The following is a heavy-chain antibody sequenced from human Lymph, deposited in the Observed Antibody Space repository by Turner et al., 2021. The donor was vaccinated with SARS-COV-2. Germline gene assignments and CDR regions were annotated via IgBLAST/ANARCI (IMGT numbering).Heavy chain of an antibody. Sequence: EVQLLESGGGLVQPGGYLRLSCAASGFTFSSYAMSWVRQAPGKGLEWVSGISGSGGRPYNADSVKGRFTVSRDDSKYTLYLQMNSLRAEDTAVYYCAKVTGSSWYKGIDYWGQGTLVTVSS. CDR3: AKVTGSSWYKGIDY. V-gene: IGHV3-23*01. CDR1: GFTFSSYA. CDR2: ISGSGGRP. J-gene: IGHJ4*02. D-gene: IGHD6-13*01.